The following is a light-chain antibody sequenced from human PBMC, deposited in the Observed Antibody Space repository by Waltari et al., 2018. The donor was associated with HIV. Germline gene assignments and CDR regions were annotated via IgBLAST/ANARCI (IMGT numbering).Light chain of an antibody. CDR3: QQYNNWPPMYT. Sequence: EIVITQSPATLSVSPGERATLSCRASQSVSSNLAWYQQKPGQAPRLRIYGASTRATGIPARFSGSGSGTEFTLTISSLQSEDFAVYYCQQYNNWPPMYTFGQGTKLEIK. J-gene: IGKJ2*01. V-gene: IGKV3-15*01. CDR2: GAS. CDR1: QSVSSN.